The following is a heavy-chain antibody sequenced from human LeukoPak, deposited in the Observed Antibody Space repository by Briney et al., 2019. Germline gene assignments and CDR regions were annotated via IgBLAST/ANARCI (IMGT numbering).Heavy chain of an antibody. CDR2: INPNSGGT. CDR3: AREIPCSSSSCLDY. J-gene: IGHJ4*02. CDR1: GYTFNSYY. V-gene: IGHV1-2*02. D-gene: IGHD2-2*01. Sequence: GASVKVSCKASGYTFNSYYIHWVRQAPGQGLEWMGWINPNSGGTNFAQKFQGRVTMTRDTSITTAYMELSRLRSDDTAVYYCAREIPCSSSSCLDYWGQGTLVTVSS.